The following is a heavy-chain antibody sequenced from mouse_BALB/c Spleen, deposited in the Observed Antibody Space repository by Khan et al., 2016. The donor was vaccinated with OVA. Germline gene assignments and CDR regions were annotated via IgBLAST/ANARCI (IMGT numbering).Heavy chain of an antibody. D-gene: IGHD1-2*01. V-gene: IGHV2-6-7*01. Sequence: VKLQESGPGLVAPSQSLSITCNVSGFSLTGYGINWVRQPPGKGLEWLGMIWGDGRTDYNSALKSRLSISKDNSKSQVFLKMNSLQTDDTARYYCARELRLGGFAYWGQGTLVTVSA. CDR1: GFSLTGYG. CDR3: ARELRLGGFAY. CDR2: IWGDGRT. J-gene: IGHJ3*01.